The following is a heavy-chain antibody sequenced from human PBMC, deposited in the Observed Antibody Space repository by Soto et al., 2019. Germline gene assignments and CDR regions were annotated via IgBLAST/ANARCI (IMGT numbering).Heavy chain of an antibody. J-gene: IGHJ4*02. D-gene: IGHD3-22*01. CDR2: INHSGST. V-gene: IGHV4-34*01. CDR3: ARVRHYYDSSVDY. Sequence: SETLSLTSVMFGGAFTDLSWSWIRQPPGKGLEWIGEINHSGSTNYNPSLKSRVTISVDTSKNQFSLKLSSVTAADTAVYYCARVRHYYDSSVDYWGQG. CDR1: GGAFTDLS.